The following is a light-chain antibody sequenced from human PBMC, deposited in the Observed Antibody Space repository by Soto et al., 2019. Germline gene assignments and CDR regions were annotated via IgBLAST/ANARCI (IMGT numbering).Light chain of an antibody. Sequence: QSALTQPASVSGSPGQSITISCTGTSSDVGSYNLVSWYQQHPGKAPKLMIYEGSKRPSGVSNRSSGSKSGNTASLTISGLQAEDEADYYCCSYAGSSTSFGTGTKVTVL. CDR1: SSDVGSYNL. CDR2: EGS. CDR3: CSYAGSSTS. J-gene: IGLJ1*01. V-gene: IGLV2-23*01.